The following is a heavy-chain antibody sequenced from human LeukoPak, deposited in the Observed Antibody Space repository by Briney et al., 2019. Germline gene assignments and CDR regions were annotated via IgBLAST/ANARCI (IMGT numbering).Heavy chain of an antibody. CDR3: ATLVDTAMVRDLCGEIFDY. CDR1: GYTFTSYA. J-gene: IGHJ4*02. Sequence: ASVKVSCKASGYTFTSYAMNWVRQAPGQGLEWMGWINTNTGNPTYAQGFTGRFVFSLDTSVSTAYLQISSLKAEDTAVYYCATLVDTAMVRDLCGEIFDYWGQGTLVTVSS. V-gene: IGHV7-4-1*02. D-gene: IGHD5-18*01. CDR2: INTNTGNP.